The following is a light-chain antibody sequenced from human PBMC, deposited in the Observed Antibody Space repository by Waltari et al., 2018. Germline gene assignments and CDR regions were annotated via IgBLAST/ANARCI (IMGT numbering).Light chain of an antibody. Sequence: VLIQSPGRLSLPPGERATLPCRASQSLRSGSVVWYQHKRGQDPRLVIYGDFRRATGFPDRFTGRVSGTDYTLIISRLEPEDSAVYYCQQYDRSPYNFGQGTNLEIK. CDR2: GDF. CDR1: QSLRSGS. J-gene: IGKJ2*01. CDR3: QQYDRSPYN. V-gene: IGKV3-20*01.